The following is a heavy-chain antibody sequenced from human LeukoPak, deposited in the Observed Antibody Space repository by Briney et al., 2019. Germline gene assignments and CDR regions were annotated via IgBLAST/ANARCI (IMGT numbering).Heavy chain of an antibody. CDR1: GYSFTSYW. Sequence: GESLRISCKGSGYSFTSYWISWVRQMPGKGLEWMGRIDPSDSYTNYSPSFQGHVTISADKSISTAYLQWSSLKASDTAMYYCARGYQLRYFDWLPGPFDYWGQGTLVTVSS. V-gene: IGHV5-10-1*01. CDR2: IDPSDSYT. CDR3: ARGYQLRYFDWLPGPFDY. J-gene: IGHJ4*02. D-gene: IGHD3-9*01.